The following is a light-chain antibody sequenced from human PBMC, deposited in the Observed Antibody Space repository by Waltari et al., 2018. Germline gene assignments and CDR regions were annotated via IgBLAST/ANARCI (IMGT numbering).Light chain of an antibody. J-gene: IGKJ4*01. V-gene: IGKV3-15*01. Sequence: EILMTQSPGTLSVSPGERATLSCRASQSVSSDLAWYQQKPGQAPGLLIYEASTRATGIPDRFSGIGSGTEFTLTISSLQPEDFGLYYCQQYNNWPPLTFGGGTKVEIK. CDR1: QSVSSD. CDR3: QQYNNWPPLT. CDR2: EAS.